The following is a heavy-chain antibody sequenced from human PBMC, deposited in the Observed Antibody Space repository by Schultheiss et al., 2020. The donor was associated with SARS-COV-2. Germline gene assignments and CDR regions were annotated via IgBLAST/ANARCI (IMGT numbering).Heavy chain of an antibody. CDR3: ATPPNYGDFDY. Sequence: GGSLRLSCAASGFTFSNSDMNWVRQAPGRGLEWVSHISGSGTMIYYADSVKGRFTISRDNSKNTLYLQMNSLRAEDTAVYYCATPPNYGDFDYWGQGTLVTVSS. J-gene: IGHJ4*02. V-gene: IGHV3-23*01. CDR1: GFTFSNSD. D-gene: IGHD4-17*01. CDR2: ISGSGTMI.